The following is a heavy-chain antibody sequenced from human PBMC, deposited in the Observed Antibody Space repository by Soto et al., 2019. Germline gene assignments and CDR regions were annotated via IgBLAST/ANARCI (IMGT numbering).Heavy chain of an antibody. J-gene: IGHJ6*02. CDR1: GYTFTSYG. CDR3: AALTSSRYYDFWSGPPPDV. Sequence: GASVKVSCKASGYTFTSYGISWVRQAPGQGLEWMGWISAYNGNTNYAQKLQGRVTMTTDTSTRTAYMELRSLRSDETAVYYCAALTSSRYYDFWSGPPPDVWGQGTTVTVSS. D-gene: IGHD3-3*01. V-gene: IGHV1-18*04. CDR2: ISAYNGNT.